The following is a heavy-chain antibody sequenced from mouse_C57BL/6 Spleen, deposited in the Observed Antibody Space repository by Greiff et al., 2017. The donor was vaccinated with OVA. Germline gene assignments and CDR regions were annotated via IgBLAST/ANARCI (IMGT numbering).Heavy chain of an antibody. J-gene: IGHJ4*01. V-gene: IGHV3-6*01. CDR2: ISYDGSN. CDR1: GYSITSGYY. CDR3: ARDIDYDYDDYAMDY. Sequence: EVKVEESGPGLVKPSQSLSLTCSVTGYSITSGYYWNWIRQFPGNKLEWMGYISYDGSNNYNPSLKNRISITRDTSKNQFFLKLNSVTTEDTATYYCARDIDYDYDDYAMDYWGQGTSVTVSS. D-gene: IGHD2-4*01.